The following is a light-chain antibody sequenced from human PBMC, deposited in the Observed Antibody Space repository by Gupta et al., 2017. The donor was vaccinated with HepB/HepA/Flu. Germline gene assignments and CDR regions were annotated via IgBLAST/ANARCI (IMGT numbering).Light chain of an antibody. V-gene: IGKV2-28*01. J-gene: IGKJ2*02. CDR3: MQSLQSPRT. CDR1: QSLVKSNGYTY. CDR2: LGS. Sequence: DIVMTQSPLSLSVTPGEPASISCRSSQSLVKSNGYTYLEWYLQKPGQSPQLLIHLGSNRASGVPDRFSGSGSGADFTLKISRVEADDVGVDYCMQSLQSPRTFGQGTKLEIK.